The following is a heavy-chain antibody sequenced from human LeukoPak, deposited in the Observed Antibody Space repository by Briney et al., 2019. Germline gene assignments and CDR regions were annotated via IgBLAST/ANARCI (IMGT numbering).Heavy chain of an antibody. CDR1: GFIFSSYS. D-gene: IGHD3-22*01. CDR3: ARDGNYDSSGYHDY. Sequence: PGGSLRLSCAASGFIFSSYSMNWVRQAPGKGLEWVSYISSGSSNKYYTDSVKGRFTISRDNAKNSLYLQMNSLRAEDTAVYYCARDGNYDSSGYHDYWGQGTLVTVSS. V-gene: IGHV3-48*01. J-gene: IGHJ4*02. CDR2: ISSGSSNK.